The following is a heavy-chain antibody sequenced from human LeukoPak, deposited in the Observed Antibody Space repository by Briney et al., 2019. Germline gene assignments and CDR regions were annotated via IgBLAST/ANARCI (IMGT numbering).Heavy chain of an antibody. CDR2: VYNSGST. D-gene: IGHD3-22*01. CDR1: GDSISNYY. V-gene: IGHV4-4*08. CDR3: ARCPITMIPQFDP. Sequence: SETLSLTCTVSGDSISNYYWSWIRQPPGKGLEWIGYVYNSGSTNNNPSLKSRVSISVDTSKNQFSLKLSSVTAADTAVYYCARCPITMIPQFDPWGQGTLVTVSS. J-gene: IGHJ5*02.